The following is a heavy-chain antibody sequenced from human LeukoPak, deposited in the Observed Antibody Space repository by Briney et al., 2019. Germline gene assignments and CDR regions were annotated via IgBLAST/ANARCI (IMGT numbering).Heavy chain of an antibody. CDR1: GFTFSSYA. V-gene: IGHV3-23*01. CDR2: ISGSGGST. Sequence: GGSLRLSCAASGFTFSSYAMSWVRQAPGKGLEWVSGISGSGGSTYYADSVKGRFTISRDNSKNTLYLQMNSLRAEDTAIYYCAKGSGGSCHSATDYWGQGTLVTVSS. CDR3: AKGSGGSCHSATDY. D-gene: IGHD2-15*01. J-gene: IGHJ4*02.